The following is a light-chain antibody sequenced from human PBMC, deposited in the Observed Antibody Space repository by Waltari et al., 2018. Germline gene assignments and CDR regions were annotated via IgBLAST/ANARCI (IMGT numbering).Light chain of an antibody. J-gene: IGKJ2*01. V-gene: IGKV4-1*01. CDR3: QQYYTLPPYT. Sequence: DIVMTQFPDSLAVSLGERATINCKSSQSVLYSSNNKNCVAWYQHKPGQPPNLLINWASTRESGVPDRFSGGGSVTDFTLTISRLQAEDVAVYYCQQYYTLPPYTCGQVTKLEIK. CDR2: WAS. CDR1: QSVLYSSNNKNC.